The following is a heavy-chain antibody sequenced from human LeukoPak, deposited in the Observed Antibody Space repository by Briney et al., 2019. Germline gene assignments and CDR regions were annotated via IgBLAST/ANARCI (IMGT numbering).Heavy chain of an antibody. CDR1: GFTFSGFE. Sequence: GGSLRPSCVASGFTFSGFEMNWVRQAPGKRLEWVSYISSSYRTRYSAGSVKGRFTVSRDNTKNSIYLQMNSLRVEDTAVYYCARDDSMVTVSGMDVWGQGTTVTVSS. J-gene: IGHJ6*02. CDR3: ARDDSMVTVSGMDV. V-gene: IGHV3-48*03. CDR2: ISSSYRTR. D-gene: IGHD2-21*02.